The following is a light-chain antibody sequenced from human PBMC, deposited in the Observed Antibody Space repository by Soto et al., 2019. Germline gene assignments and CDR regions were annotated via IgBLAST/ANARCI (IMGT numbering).Light chain of an antibody. CDR3: QQSYTVPLT. V-gene: IGKV1-39*01. J-gene: IGKJ4*01. Sequence: DIQMTQSPSSLSASVGERVTITCRASQSISSYLNWYQQKPGKVPKLLIYATSTLQGGVPSRFNSSTSGTDFTLTITGLHPEDFATYYCQQSYTVPLTFGGGTKVEIK. CDR2: ATS. CDR1: QSISSY.